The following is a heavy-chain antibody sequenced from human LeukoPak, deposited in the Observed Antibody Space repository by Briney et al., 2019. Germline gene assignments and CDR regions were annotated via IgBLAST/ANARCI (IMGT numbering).Heavy chain of an antibody. CDR2: ISGSGKNT. J-gene: IGHJ4*02. V-gene: IGHV3-23*01. D-gene: IGHD1-26*01. CDR3: ALEGRKWELHY. CDR1: GFTFSNYA. Sequence: GRSLRLSCAASGFTFSNYAMSWVRQAPGKGLEWVSTISGSGKNTYYADSVKGRFTISRDNSKNTLYLQMNSLRAEDTAVYYCALEGRKWELHYWGQGTLVTVSS.